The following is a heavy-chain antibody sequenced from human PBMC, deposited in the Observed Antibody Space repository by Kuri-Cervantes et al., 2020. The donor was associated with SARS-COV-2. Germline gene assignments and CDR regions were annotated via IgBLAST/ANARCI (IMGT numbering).Heavy chain of an antibody. CDR1: GFTFSNAW. CDR3: VKDWDYGAWFDP. D-gene: IGHD4-17*01. Sequence: GGSLRLSCAASGFTFSNAWMSWVRQAPGKGLEYVSAISSNGGSTYYADSVKGRFTISRDNSKNTLYLQMSSLRAEDTAVYYCVKDWDYGAWFDPWGQGPLVTVSS. J-gene: IGHJ5*02. V-gene: IGHV3-64D*06. CDR2: ISSNGGST.